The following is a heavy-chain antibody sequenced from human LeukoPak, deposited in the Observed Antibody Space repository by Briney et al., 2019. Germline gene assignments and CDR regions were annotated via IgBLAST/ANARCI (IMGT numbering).Heavy chain of an antibody. CDR1: GGSISSYY. CDR2: IYYSGST. Sequence: TASETLSLTCTVSGGSISSYYWSWIRQPPGKGLEWIGYIYYSGSTNYNPSLKSRVTISVDTSKNQFSLKLRSVTAADTAVYYCARFSEYSHSSVHYLDYWGQGTLVSVSS. CDR3: ARFSEYSHSSVHYLDY. D-gene: IGHD3-22*01. V-gene: IGHV4-59*01. J-gene: IGHJ4*02.